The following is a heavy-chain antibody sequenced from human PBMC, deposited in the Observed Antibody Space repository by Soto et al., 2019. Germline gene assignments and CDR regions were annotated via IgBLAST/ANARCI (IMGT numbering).Heavy chain of an antibody. V-gene: IGHV3-23*01. J-gene: IGHJ4*02. CDR3: ARKRIARYYFDY. D-gene: IGHD6-13*01. CDR2: ISGSGGST. Sequence: PGGSLRLSCAASGFTFSSYAMSWVRQAPGKGLEWVSAISGSGGSTYYADSVKGRFTISRDNSKNTLYLQMNSLRDEDTAVYYCARKRIARYYFDYWGQGTLVTVSS. CDR1: GFTFSSYA.